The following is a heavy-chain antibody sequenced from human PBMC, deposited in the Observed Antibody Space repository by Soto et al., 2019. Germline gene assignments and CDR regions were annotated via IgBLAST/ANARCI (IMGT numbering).Heavy chain of an antibody. CDR2: INPNSGGT. Sequence: ASVKVSCKASGYTFTGYYMHWVRQAPGQGLEWMGWINPNSGGTNYAQKFQGWVTMTRDTSISTAYMELSRLRSDDTAVYYCARGPYDFRSGYFLDPWGQGTLVTVSS. D-gene: IGHD3-3*01. CDR1: GYTFTGYY. J-gene: IGHJ5*02. CDR3: ARGPYDFRSGYFLDP. V-gene: IGHV1-2*04.